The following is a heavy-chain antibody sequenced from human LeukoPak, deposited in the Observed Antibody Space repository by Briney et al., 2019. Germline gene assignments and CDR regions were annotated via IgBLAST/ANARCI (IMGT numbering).Heavy chain of an antibody. V-gene: IGHV4-4*09. CDR1: GDSLGSYY. Sequence: SEPLSLTCTVSGDSLGSYYWSWIRQPPGKGLEWIGYIYPSGNTNYNPSLKSRVTISLDTSEYHFSLRLSSVTAADTAVYYCARQTNWGAGAGFDYWGQGTLVTVSS. J-gene: IGHJ4*02. CDR2: IYPSGNT. D-gene: IGHD7-27*01. CDR3: ARQTNWGAGAGFDY.